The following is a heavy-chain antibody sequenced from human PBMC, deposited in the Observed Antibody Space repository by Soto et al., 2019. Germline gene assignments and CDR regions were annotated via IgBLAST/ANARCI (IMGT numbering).Heavy chain of an antibody. V-gene: IGHV4-59*01. CDR3: ARDTYYYDRSGYLYYFAY. D-gene: IGHD3-22*01. CDR1: GGSISSYY. CDR2: VYYSGST. Sequence: PSETLSLTCTVSGGSISSYYWSWIRQPPGKGLEWIGYVYYSGSTNYSPSLKSRVTTSVDTSKNQFSLKLTSVTAADTAVYYCARDTYYYDRSGYLYYFAYWGQGILVTVSS. J-gene: IGHJ4*02.